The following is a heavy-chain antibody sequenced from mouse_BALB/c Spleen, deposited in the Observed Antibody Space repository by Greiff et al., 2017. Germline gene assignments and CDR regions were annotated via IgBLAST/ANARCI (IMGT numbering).Heavy chain of an antibody. D-gene: IGHD2-3*01. J-gene: IGHJ3*01. Sequence: LKQPGSELVRPGASVKLSCKASGYTFTSYWMHWVKQRPGQGLEWIGNIYPGSGSTNYDEKFKSKATLTVDTSSSTAYMQLSSLTSEDSAVYYCTSYDGYYWFAYWGQGTLVTVSA. CDR2: IYPGSGST. CDR1: GYTFTSYW. V-gene: IGHV1S22*01. CDR3: TSYDGYYWFAY.